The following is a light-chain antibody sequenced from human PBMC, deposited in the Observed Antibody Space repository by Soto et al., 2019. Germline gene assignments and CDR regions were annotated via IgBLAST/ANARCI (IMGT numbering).Light chain of an antibody. J-gene: IGKJ3*01. CDR3: QQYGSSPT. Sequence: VLTQSTGTLSLSPRERATLSCRASQSVSSSYLAWYQHKPGQAPRRLIYGASSRATGTPDRFSGSGSGTDFTLTISRLEPEDFAVYYCQQYGSSPTFGPGPKVDIK. CDR1: QSVSSSY. CDR2: GAS. V-gene: IGKV3-20*01.